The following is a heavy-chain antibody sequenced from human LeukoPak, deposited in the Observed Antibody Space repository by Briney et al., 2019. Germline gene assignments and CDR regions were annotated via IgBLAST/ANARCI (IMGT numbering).Heavy chain of an antibody. V-gene: IGHV3-11*01. CDR2: ISSSGSTI. CDR3: ATGGSLLWFGEPNDY. J-gene: IGHJ4*02. Sequence: GGSLRLSCAASGFTFSDYYMSWIRQAPGKGLEWVSYISSSGSTIYYADSVKGRFTISRDNAKISLYLQMNSLRAEDTALYYCATGGSLLWFGEPNDYWGQGTLVTVSS. D-gene: IGHD3-10*01. CDR1: GFTFSDYY.